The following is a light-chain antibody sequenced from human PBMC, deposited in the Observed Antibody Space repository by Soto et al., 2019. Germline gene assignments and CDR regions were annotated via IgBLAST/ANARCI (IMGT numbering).Light chain of an antibody. V-gene: IGKV3-11*01. CDR1: QSVDSH. CDR3: QQYQDRPYT. CDR2: AAS. Sequence: EIVLTQSPASLSLYPWERATLSCRASQSVDSHLVWYQQKPGQAPRLLIFAASNRATGIPVRFSGSGSGTDFTLAINRLEPDDFAVYYCQQYQDRPYTFGPGTRLEIK. J-gene: IGKJ5*01.